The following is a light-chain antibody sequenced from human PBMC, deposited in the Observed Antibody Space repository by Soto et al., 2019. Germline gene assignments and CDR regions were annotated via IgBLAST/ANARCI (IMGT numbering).Light chain of an antibody. CDR1: SSDVGAFNY. CDR2: DVT. V-gene: IGLV2-11*01. Sequence: QSALTQPRSVSGSPGQSVTISCTGTSSDVGAFNYVSWYQQHPGKAPKPVIYDVTQRPSGVPDRFSGSKSANTASLTISGLQPEDEADYYCCSSAGRYTGVFGGGTKVTVL. CDR3: CSSAGRYTGV. J-gene: IGLJ3*02.